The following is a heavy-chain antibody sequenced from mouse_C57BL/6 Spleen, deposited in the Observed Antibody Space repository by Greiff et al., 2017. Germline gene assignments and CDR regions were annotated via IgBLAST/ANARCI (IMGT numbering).Heavy chain of an antibody. CDR1: GYTFTNYW. J-gene: IGHJ2*01. Sequence: QVQLQQSGAELVRPGTSVTMSCKASGYTFTNYWIGWAKQRPGHGLERIGDIYPGGGYTNYNEKFKGKATLTADKSSSTAYMQFSSLTSEDSAIYYCARGRYEECGNWYYFDYWGQGTTLTVSS. CDR2: IYPGGGYT. D-gene: IGHD2-1*01. V-gene: IGHV1-63*01. CDR3: ARGRYEECGNWYYFDY.